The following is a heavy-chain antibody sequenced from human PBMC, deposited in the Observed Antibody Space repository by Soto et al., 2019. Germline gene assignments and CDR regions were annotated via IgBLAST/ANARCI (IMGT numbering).Heavy chain of an antibody. D-gene: IGHD3-16*01. J-gene: IGHJ4*02. V-gene: IGHV3-9*02. CDR1: GFTSDDYA. CDR3: LKDVMPGGADC. CDR2: IYWNSNRI. Sequence: EVKLVESGGGLVRPGRSLRLSCVASGFTSDDYAMHWVRQAPGKGLEWVAGIYWNSNRIDYGDSVKGRFTISRDNAEKSLYPQMNSLRPEDTAMYFCLKDVMPGGADCWGQGTLVTVSS.